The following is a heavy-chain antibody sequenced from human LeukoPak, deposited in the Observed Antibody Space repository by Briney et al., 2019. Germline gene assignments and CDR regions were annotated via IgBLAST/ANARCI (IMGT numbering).Heavy chain of an antibody. CDR1: GYTFTSYG. CDR3: ARDHSGSSLDY. V-gene: IGHV1-46*01. CDR2: INPSGGST. D-gene: IGHD1-26*01. J-gene: IGHJ4*02. Sequence: ASVKVSCKASGYTFTSYGISWVRQAPGQGLEWMGIINPSGGSTSYAQKFQGRVTMTRDMSTSTVYMELSSLRSDDTAVYYCARDHSGSSLDYWGQGTLVTVSS.